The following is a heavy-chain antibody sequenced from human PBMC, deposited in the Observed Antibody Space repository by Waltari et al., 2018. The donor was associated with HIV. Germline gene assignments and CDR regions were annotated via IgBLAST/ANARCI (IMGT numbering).Heavy chain of an antibody. J-gene: IGHJ4*01. V-gene: IGHV3-30-3*01. CDR2: ISNDGSSK. CDR3: ASQFYSDSTTYYYGLDY. Sequence: QVQLVESGGGVVQPGRSRRLSCAASGFTFSSFGMHWVRQAPGKGLEWVAVISNDGSSKYYADSVKGRFTISRDNSKNTLYLHMNSLRAEDTAVYYCASQFYSDSTTYYYGLDYW. D-gene: IGHD3-22*01. CDR1: GFTFSSFG.